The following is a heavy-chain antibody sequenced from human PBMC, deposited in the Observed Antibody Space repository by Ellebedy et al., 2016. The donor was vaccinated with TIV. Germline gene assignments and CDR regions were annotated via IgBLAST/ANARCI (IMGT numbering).Heavy chain of an antibody. Sequence: PGGSLRLSCAASGFTFSSYGMHWVRQAPGKGLEWVAVISFDGSDKYYADSVKGRFTISRDNSKNTRYLQLNSLRAEDTAVYYCAKGYSYGDYWGQGTLVTVSS. V-gene: IGHV3-30*18. J-gene: IGHJ4*02. CDR3: AKGYSYGDY. D-gene: IGHD5-18*01. CDR1: GFTFSSYG. CDR2: ISFDGSDK.